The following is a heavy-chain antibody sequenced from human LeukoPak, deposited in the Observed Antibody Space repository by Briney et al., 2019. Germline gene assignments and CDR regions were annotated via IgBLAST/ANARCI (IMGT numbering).Heavy chain of an antibody. CDR2: ISNGGGSA. D-gene: IGHD1-14*01. V-gene: IGHV3-23*01. Sequence: PGGSLRLSCAASGFTFSSYPMSWVRQAPGKGLQWVSAISNGGGSAYYADSVKGRITISRDNSKSTLYLQMNSLRAEDTAIYYCAARPRTPPRFDHWGQGTLVTVSS. CDR1: GFTFSSYP. CDR3: AARPRTPPRFDH. J-gene: IGHJ4*02.